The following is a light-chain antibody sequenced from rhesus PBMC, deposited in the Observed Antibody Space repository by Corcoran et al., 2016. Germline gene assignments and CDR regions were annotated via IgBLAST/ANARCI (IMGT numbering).Light chain of an antibody. CDR1: QGISSY. CDR3: LQHNSYPLA. V-gene: IGKV1-28*03. Sequence: DIQMTQSPSSLSASVGDTVTITCRASQGISSYLNWFQQKLGKAPKLLIYDAYSLESGVPSLFSGSGAGTDFTLPISSLPPEDFAAYFCLQHNSYPLAFGGGTKVEIK. CDR2: DAY. J-gene: IGKJ4*01.